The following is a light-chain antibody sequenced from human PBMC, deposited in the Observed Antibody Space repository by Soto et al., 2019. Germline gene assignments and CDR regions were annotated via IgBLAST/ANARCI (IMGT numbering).Light chain of an antibody. Sequence: QSVLTQPPSASGTPGQRVTISCSGRTSNIGNNTVSWYQQLPGTAPKLLIYNNNQRPSGVPDRFSGSKSGTSASLAISGLQSEDEADYYCAAWDDSLNGRGVFGGGTKLTVL. V-gene: IGLV1-44*01. CDR1: TSNIGNNT. CDR2: NNN. CDR3: AAWDDSLNGRGV. J-gene: IGLJ2*01.